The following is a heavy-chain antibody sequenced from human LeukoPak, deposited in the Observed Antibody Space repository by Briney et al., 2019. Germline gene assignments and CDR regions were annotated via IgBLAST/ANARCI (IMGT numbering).Heavy chain of an antibody. J-gene: IGHJ5*02. CDR3: ARVGHYDILTGFNWFDP. Sequence: GGSLRPSCAASGFTFSDYYMSWIRQAPGKGLEWVSYISSSGSTIYYADSVKGRFTISRDNAKNSLYLQMNSLRAEDTAVYYCARVGHYDILTGFNWFDPWGQGTLVTVSS. V-gene: IGHV3-11*01. CDR1: GFTFSDYY. D-gene: IGHD3-9*01. CDR2: ISSSGSTI.